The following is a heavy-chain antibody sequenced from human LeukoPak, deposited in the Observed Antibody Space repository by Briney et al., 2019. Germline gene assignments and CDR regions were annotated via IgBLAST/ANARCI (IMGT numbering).Heavy chain of an antibody. D-gene: IGHD2-21*01. CDR3: VRDVWGDRDGFFDY. CDR2: IYSGGST. V-gene: IGHV3-53*01. CDR1: GFTVSSNY. Sequence: GGSLRLSCAASGFTVSSNYMSWVRQAPGKGLEWVSVIYSGGSTYYADSVKGRFTISRDNSKNTLYLQMNSLRAEDTAVYYCVRDVWGDRDGFFDYWGQGTLVTVSS. J-gene: IGHJ4*02.